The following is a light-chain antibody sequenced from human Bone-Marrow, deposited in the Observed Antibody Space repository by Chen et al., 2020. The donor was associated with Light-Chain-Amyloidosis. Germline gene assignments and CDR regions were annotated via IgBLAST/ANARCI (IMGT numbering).Light chain of an antibody. CDR2: DAS. V-gene: IGKV3-11*01. CDR3: QQRTNRPPGFT. Sequence: ELVLTQSPATLSLSPGERATLSCRASQRVSNYLAWYQQKPGQALRLLIYDASNRATGIPARFSGSGSGTDFTLTSSSLEPEDFAVYYCQQRTNRPPGFTFGPGTKVDIK. J-gene: IGKJ3*01. CDR1: QRVSNY.